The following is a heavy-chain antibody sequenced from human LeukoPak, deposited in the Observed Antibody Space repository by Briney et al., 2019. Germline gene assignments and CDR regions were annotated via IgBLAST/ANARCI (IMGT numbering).Heavy chain of an antibody. CDR2: INHSGST. CDR1: GGSFSGYY. V-gene: IGHV4-34*01. Sequence: SETLSLTCAVYGGSFSGYYWSWIRQPPGKGLEWIGEINHSGSTNYNPSLKSRVTISVDTSKNQFSLKLSSVTAADTVVYYCARVGYSSSWTPDYWGQGTLVTVSS. D-gene: IGHD6-13*01. CDR3: ARVGYSSSWTPDY. J-gene: IGHJ4*02.